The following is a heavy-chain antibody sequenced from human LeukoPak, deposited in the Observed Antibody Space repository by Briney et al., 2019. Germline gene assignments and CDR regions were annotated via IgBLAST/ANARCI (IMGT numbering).Heavy chain of an antibody. CDR1: GFTFSSYW. CDR3: AKTRSRDYYYGIDV. D-gene: IGHD2-2*01. V-gene: IGHV3-74*01. CDR2: INSGGSST. Sequence: PGGSLRLSCAASGFTFSSYWMHWVRQAPGKGLVWVSRINSGGSSTSYADSVKGRFTISRDTSKNTLFLQMNSLRAEDTALYYCAKTRSRDYYYGIDVWGQGTTVTVSS. J-gene: IGHJ6*02.